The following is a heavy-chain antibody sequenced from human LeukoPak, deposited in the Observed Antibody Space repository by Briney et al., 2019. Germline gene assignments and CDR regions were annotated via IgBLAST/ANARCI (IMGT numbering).Heavy chain of an antibody. CDR2: ISASGGST. CDR1: GFTFSSYA. CDR3: ARAGRLPHPQYYFDV. Sequence: GGSLRLSCAASGFTFSSYAMSWVRQAPEKGLEWVSAISASGGSTYHADSVKGRFTISRDNAKNSVYLQIDSLRGEDTAVYFCARAGRLPHPQYYFDVWGQGTLVTVSS. J-gene: IGHJ4*02. D-gene: IGHD6-25*01. V-gene: IGHV3-23*01.